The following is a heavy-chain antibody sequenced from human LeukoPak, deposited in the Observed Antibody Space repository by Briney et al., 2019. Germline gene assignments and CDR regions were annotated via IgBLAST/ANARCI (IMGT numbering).Heavy chain of an antibody. CDR1: GGSISSYY. CDR3: ARVSREYSGYLTYYYYYYMDV. V-gene: IGHV4-59*01. CDR2: IYYSGST. Sequence: SETLSLTCTVSGGSISSYYWSWIRQPPGKGLEWIGYIYYSGSTNYNPSLKSRVTISVDTSKNQFSLKLSSVTAADTAVYYCARVSREYSGYLTYYYYYYMDVWGKGTTVTVSS. D-gene: IGHD5-12*01. J-gene: IGHJ6*03.